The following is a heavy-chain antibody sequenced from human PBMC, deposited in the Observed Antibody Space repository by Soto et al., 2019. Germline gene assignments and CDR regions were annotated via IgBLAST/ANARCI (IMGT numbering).Heavy chain of an antibody. J-gene: IGHJ4*02. CDR3: ARNYDYVWGTYRLYYFDY. CDR1: GFTFSDYS. Sequence: EVQLMESGGGLVQPGGSLRLSCAASGFTFSDYSMYWVRQAPGKGLEWVSYLSSSRSTIYYADSVKGRFTISRDDAKNSLYLQMNSLRDEDTAVYYCARNYDYVWGTYRLYYFDYWGQGTMVTVSS. V-gene: IGHV3-48*02. CDR2: LSSSRSTI. D-gene: IGHD3-16*02.